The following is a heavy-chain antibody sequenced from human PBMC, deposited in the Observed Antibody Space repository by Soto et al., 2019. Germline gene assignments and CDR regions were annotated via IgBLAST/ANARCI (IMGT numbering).Heavy chain of an antibody. D-gene: IGHD3-10*01. J-gene: IGHJ6*01. CDR3: ATYGSTTPENFYYYSYGMEV. Sequence: SETLSLTCTFSGGSVSSGSYYCGWIRQPPWKGLEWIGYIYYSGSTNYNPSLKSRVTISVDTSKNQFSLKLSSVTAADTAVYYCATYGSTTPENFYYYSYGMEVWGQGTTVSVSS. V-gene: IGHV4-61*01. CDR2: IYYSGST. CDR1: GGSVSSGSYY.